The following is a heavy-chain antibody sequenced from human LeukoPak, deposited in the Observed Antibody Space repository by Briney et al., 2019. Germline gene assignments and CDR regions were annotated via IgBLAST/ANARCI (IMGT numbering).Heavy chain of an antibody. V-gene: IGHV1-2*06. CDR3: ARDVYDSSGYYWGVGFDY. CDR2: INHNSGGT. CDR1: GYTFTGYY. J-gene: IGHJ4*02. D-gene: IGHD3-22*01. Sequence: ASVKVSCKASGYTFTGYYMHWVRQAPGQGLEWMGRINHNSGGTNYAQTFQGRVTMTRDTSISTAYMELSRLRSDDTAVYYCARDVYDSSGYYWGVGFDYWGQGTLVTVSS.